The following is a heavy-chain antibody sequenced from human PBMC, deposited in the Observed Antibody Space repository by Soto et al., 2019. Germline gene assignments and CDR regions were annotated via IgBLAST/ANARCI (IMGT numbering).Heavy chain of an antibody. CDR3: AKDRLPARGYFHH. J-gene: IGHJ1*01. CDR1: GFTFSSYG. V-gene: IGHV3-30*18. Sequence: SLRLSCAASGFTFSSYGMHWVRQAPGKGLEWVAVISYDGSNKYYADSVKGRFTISRDNSKNTLYLQMNSLRAEDTAVYYCAKDRLPARGYFHHWGQGTLVTVS. CDR2: ISYDGSNK. D-gene: IGHD6-25*01.